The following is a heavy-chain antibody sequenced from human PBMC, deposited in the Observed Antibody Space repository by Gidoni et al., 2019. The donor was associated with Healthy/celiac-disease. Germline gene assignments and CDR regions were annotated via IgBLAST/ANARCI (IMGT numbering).Heavy chain of an antibody. CDR2: NIPIFVTA. CDR3: ARDSDYYGSGDTTDY. Sequence: QVQRAQAGAEVKKPGASVKVSCAAAGGTFSSSAISWVRQAPGQGLEWMGGNIPIFVTATYAPKFQGRVTITADESTSTAYMELSSLRSEDTAVYYCARDSDYYGSGDTTDYWGQGTLVTVSS. D-gene: IGHD3-10*01. V-gene: IGHV1-69*01. CDR1: GGTFSSSA. J-gene: IGHJ4*02.